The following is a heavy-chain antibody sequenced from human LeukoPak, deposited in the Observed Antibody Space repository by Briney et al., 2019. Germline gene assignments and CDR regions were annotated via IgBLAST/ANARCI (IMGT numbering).Heavy chain of an antibody. J-gene: IGHJ4*02. V-gene: IGHV3-30*02. Sequence: PGGSLRLSCAASGFTLSSYGMHWVRQAPGKGLEWVAFIRYDGSNKYYADSVKGRFTISRDNSKNTLYLQMNGLRAEDTAVYYCADGYSSGWYFDYWGQGTLVTVSS. CDR1: GFTLSSYG. CDR2: IRYDGSNK. CDR3: ADGYSSGWYFDY. D-gene: IGHD6-19*01.